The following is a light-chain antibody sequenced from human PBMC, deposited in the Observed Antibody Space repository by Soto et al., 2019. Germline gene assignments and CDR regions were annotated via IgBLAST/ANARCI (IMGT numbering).Light chain of an antibody. CDR2: GAY. V-gene: IGKV1-9*01. CDR1: QGISSY. J-gene: IGKJ1*01. CDR3: QQLYSYPRT. Sequence: DIQLTQSPSTLSGSVGDSVTITCRASQGISSYLAWYQQKPGRAHKVLIYGAYTLQSGVQSRFSGSGSGTDFTLTIRSLQPEDFATYYCQQLYSYPRTFGQGTKVDI.